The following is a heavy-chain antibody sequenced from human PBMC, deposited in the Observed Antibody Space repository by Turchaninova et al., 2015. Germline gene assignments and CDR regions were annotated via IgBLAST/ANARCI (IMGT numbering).Heavy chain of an antibody. V-gene: IGHV5-51*01. CDR1: GSRFTNYW. J-gene: IGHJ4*02. Sequence: VPLVPSGAXGKKXGESXXXLLXVCGSRFTNYWISWVPQIPAKGLEWMGIIYPDYSDTRYIPSFPGQVTISADKSIGTAYLQLSSLKASDIAMYYWARSVYTLGATLFYWGQGTLVTVSS. CDR3: ARSVYTLGATLFY. CDR2: IYPDYSDT. D-gene: IGHD3-10*01.